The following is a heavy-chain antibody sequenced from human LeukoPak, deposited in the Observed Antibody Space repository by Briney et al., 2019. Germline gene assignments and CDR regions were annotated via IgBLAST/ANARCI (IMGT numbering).Heavy chain of an antibody. CDR3: AKDLRIPTYGGYYYYGMDV. CDR1: GFTFSSYA. J-gene: IGHJ6*02. D-gene: IGHD1-1*01. Sequence: GGSLRLSCAASGFTFSSYAMHWVRQAPGKGLEWVAVISYDGSNKYYADSVKGRFTISRDNSKNTLYLQMNSLRAEDTAVYYCAKDLRIPTYGGYYYYGMDVWGQGTTVTVSS. V-gene: IGHV3-30-3*01. CDR2: ISYDGSNK.